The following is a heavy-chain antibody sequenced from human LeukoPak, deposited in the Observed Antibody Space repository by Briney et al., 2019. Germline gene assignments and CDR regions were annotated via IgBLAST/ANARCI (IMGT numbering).Heavy chain of an antibody. CDR2: IIPIFGTA. J-gene: IGHJ4*02. V-gene: IGHV1-69*13. CDR1: GGTFSSYA. CDR3: ARGPTPSYGDYVFDY. Sequence: ASVKVSCKASGGTFSSYAISWVRQAPGQGLEWMGGIIPIFGTANYAQKFQGRVTITADESTSTAYMELSSLRSEDTAVYYCARGPTPSYGDYVFDYWGQGTLVTVSS. D-gene: IGHD4-17*01.